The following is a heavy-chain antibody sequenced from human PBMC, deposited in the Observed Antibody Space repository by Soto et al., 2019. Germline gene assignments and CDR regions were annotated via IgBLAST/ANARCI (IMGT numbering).Heavy chain of an antibody. CDR3: ARNRGDYYYYMDV. V-gene: IGHV4-34*01. Sequence: QVQLQQWGAGLLKPSETLSLTCAVYGGSFSGYYWSWIRQPPGKGLEWIGEINHSGSTNYNPSLKRRVTRAVDTSKNQFSLKLSSVTAADTAVYYCARNRGDYYYYMDVWGKGTTVTVSS. J-gene: IGHJ6*03. CDR2: INHSGST. CDR1: GGSFSGYY. D-gene: IGHD2-21*01.